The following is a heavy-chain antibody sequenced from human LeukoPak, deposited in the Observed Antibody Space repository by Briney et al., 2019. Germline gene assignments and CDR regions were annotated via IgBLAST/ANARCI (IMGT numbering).Heavy chain of an antibody. D-gene: IGHD6-6*01. CDR3: AKARPAIAARVGYYYGLDV. CDR1: GFTFVSYG. V-gene: IGHV3-30*18. J-gene: IGHJ6*02. Sequence: PGGSLRLSCAASGFTFVSYGMHWVRQAPGKGLEWVAVISYDGSNKYYADSVKGRFTISRDNSKNTLYLQMNTLRADDTAVYYCAKARPAIAARVGYYYGLDVWAKGPRSPSP. CDR2: ISYDGSNK.